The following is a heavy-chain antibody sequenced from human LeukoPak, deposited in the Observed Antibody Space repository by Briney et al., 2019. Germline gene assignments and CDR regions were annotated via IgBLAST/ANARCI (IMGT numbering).Heavy chain of an antibody. V-gene: IGHV1-18*01. CDR1: GYTFTSYG. CDR3: ARVRGIAVAGSSDY. CDR2: ISAYNGNT. J-gene: IGHJ4*02. Sequence: EASVKVSCKASGYTFTSYGISWVRQAPGQGLEWMGWISAYNGNTNYAQKLQGRVTMTTDTSTSTAYMELRSLRSDDTAVYYCARVRGIAVAGSSDYWGQGTLVTVSS. D-gene: IGHD6-19*01.